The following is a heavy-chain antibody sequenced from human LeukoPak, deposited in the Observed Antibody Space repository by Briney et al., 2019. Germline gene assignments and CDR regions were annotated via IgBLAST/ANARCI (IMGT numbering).Heavy chain of an antibody. J-gene: IGHJ4*02. CDR1: GGSISSYY. CDR3: ARVMSAAGTPGYFDY. D-gene: IGHD6-13*01. V-gene: IGHV4-4*07. Sequence: PSETLSLTCTVSGGSISSYYWSWIRQPAGKVLEWVGRIYTSGSTNYNPSLKSRVTMSVDTSKNQFSLKLSSVTAADTAVYYCARVMSAAGTPGYFDYWGQGTLVTVSS. CDR2: IYTSGST.